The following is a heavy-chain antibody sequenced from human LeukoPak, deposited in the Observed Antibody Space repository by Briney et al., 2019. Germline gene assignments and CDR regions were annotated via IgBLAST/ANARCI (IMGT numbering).Heavy chain of an antibody. D-gene: IGHD5-18*01. J-gene: IGHJ4*02. CDR1: RYTLTRYY. CDR3: ARGIQLWSDY. Sequence: VASVKVSSKASRYTLTRYYIHWVRQAPGQGLEWMGRINPNSGGTHTAQKFQGRVTMTRDTSISTAYMELSRLRSDDTAVYYCARGIQLWSDYWGQGTLVTVSS. V-gene: IGHV1-2*06. CDR2: INPNSGGT.